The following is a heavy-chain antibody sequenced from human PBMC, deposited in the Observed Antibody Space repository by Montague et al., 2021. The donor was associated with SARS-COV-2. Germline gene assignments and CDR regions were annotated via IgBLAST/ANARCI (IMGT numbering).Heavy chain of an antibody. D-gene: IGHD1-26*01. CDR2: IRTTGHT. CDR1: GASINTGIYY. CDR3: ARFGSGTLEFDL. J-gene: IGHJ4*02. V-gene: IGHV4-61*02. Sequence: TLSLTCTVSGASINTGIYYWSWIRQPAGKGLEWIGRIRTTGHTDYNSSLESRVFMSVDTSTNQFSLSLTSVTAADTAVYFCARFGSGTLEFDLWGQGTLVTVSS.